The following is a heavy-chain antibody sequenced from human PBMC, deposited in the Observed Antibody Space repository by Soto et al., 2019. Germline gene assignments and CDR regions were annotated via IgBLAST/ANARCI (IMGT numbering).Heavy chain of an antibody. D-gene: IGHD1-7*01. CDR2: IYHSGST. CDR1: GGSISSGGYS. Sequence: PSETLSLTCAVSGGSISSGGYSWSWIRRPPGKGLEWIGYIYHSGSTYYNPSLKSRVTISVDRSKNQFSLKLSSVTAADTAVYYCARAGAGTRENYYYYGMDVWGQGTTVTSP. V-gene: IGHV4-30-2*01. CDR3: ARAGAGTRENYYYYGMDV. J-gene: IGHJ6*02.